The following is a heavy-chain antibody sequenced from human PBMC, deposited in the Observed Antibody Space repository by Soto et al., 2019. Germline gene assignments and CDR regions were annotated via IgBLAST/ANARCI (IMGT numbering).Heavy chain of an antibody. V-gene: IGHV3-11*01. CDR3: ARDDIAVAGISTYYYYGMDV. CDR2: ISTSGSTI. CDR1: GFTFSDYY. Sequence: QVQLVESGGGLVKPGGSLRLSCAASGFTFSDYYISWIRQAPGKGLEWVSYISTSGSTIYYADSVKGRFTISRDSAKNSLYLQMNSLTAEDTAVYYCARDDIAVAGISTYYYYGMDVWGQGTTVTVSS. J-gene: IGHJ6*02. D-gene: IGHD6-19*01.